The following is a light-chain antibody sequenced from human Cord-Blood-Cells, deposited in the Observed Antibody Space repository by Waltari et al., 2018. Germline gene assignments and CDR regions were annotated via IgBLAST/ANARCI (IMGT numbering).Light chain of an antibody. Sequence: QSALTQPASVSGSPGQSITISCTGTSSDVGGYHYVSWYQQHPGKAPKLMIYDVSNWPSGVSNRFSGSKSGNTASLTISGLQAEDEADYYCSSYTSSSTPLFGGGTKLTVL. CDR2: DVS. J-gene: IGLJ2*01. CDR3: SSYTSSSTPL. V-gene: IGLV2-14*01. CDR1: SSDVGGYHY.